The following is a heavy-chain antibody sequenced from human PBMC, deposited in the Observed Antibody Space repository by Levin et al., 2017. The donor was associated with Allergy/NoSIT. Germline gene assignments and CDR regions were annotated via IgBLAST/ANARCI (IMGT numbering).Heavy chain of an antibody. J-gene: IGHJ4*02. Sequence: LSLTCAASGFPFSSYGMHWVRQAPGKGLEWVAVIWYDGSNKYYADSVKGRFTISRDNSKNTLYLQMNSLRAEDTAVYYCARADILTGYYCDYWGQGTLVTVSS. CDR3: ARADILTGYYCDY. CDR2: IWYDGSNK. CDR1: GFPFSSYG. D-gene: IGHD3-9*01. V-gene: IGHV3-33*01.